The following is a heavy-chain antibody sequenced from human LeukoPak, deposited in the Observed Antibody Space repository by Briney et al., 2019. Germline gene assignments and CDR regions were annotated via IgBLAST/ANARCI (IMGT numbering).Heavy chain of an antibody. CDR2: MYYSGST. CDR3: ARGVAGYGPYDY. D-gene: IGHD5-12*01. J-gene: IGHJ4*02. V-gene: IGHV4-59*01. CDR1: GDSISTYY. Sequence: SEILSLTRTVSGDSISTYYWSWIRQPPGKGLEWIGYMYYSGSTNYNPSLKSRVTISLDTPKNQFSLRLNSVTAADTAVYYCARGVAGYGPYDYWGQGTLVTVSS.